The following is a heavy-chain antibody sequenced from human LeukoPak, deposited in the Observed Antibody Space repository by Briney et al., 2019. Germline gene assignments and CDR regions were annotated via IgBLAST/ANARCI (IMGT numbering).Heavy chain of an antibody. CDR3: ARVSRDSSGYYSLDY. D-gene: IGHD3-22*01. Sequence: GGSLRLSCAASGFTFSSYGMSWVRQAPGKGLEWVSTISGSGGSTYYADSVKGRFTISRDNSKNTLYLQMNSLRAEDTAVYYCARVSRDSSGYYSLDYWGQGTLVTVSS. J-gene: IGHJ4*02. CDR2: ISGSGGST. CDR1: GFTFSSYG. V-gene: IGHV3-23*01.